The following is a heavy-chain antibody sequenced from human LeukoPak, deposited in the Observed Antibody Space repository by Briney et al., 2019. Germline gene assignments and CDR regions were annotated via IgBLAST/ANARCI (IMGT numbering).Heavy chain of an antibody. J-gene: IGHJ4*02. CDR1: GFTFSSYG. CDR3: ARARMATIFLDY. Sequence: GRSLRLSCAASGFTFSSYGMHWVRQAPGKGLEWVAVIWYDGSNKYYADSVKGRFTISRGNSKNTLYLQMNSLRAEDTAVYYCARARMATIFLDYWGQGTLVTVSS. CDR2: IWYDGSNK. V-gene: IGHV3-33*01. D-gene: IGHD5-24*01.